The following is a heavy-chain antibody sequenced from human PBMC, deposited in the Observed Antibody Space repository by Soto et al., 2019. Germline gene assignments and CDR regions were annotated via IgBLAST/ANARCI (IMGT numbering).Heavy chain of an antibody. CDR3: AREMGYNYVTRRHFES. CDR1: GDSIGNYF. CDR2: ISDSGRT. J-gene: IGHJ4*02. D-gene: IGHD5-18*01. Sequence: QVQLQESGPGLVKPSETLSLTCSVSGDSIGNYFWSWIRQPPGKGLQWIGYISDSGRTNYSPSLKSRVTMSVDTSKNRLSLQLTSVTAADTAVYYCAREMGYNYVTRRHFESWGQGTLVTVSS. V-gene: IGHV4-59*01.